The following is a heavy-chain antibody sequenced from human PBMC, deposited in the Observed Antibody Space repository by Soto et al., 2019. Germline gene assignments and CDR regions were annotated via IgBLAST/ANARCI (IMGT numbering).Heavy chain of an antibody. D-gene: IGHD6-19*01. V-gene: IGHV3-23*01. CDR3: AKTTDGWFSAFEI. CDR1: GFTVSSNY. CDR2: ISGSGTTA. J-gene: IGHJ3*02. Sequence: PGGSLRLSCAASGFTVSSNYMSWVRQAPGKGLEWVSAISGSGTTAYYADSVKGRFIFSRDNPKNTMYLQMNSLRAEDTAVYFCAKTTDGWFSAFEIWGQGTVVTVSS.